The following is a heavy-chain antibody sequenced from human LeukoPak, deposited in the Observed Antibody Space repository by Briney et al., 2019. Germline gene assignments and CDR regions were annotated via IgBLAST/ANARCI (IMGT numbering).Heavy chain of an antibody. CDR1: GYTFTGYY. CDR3: ARDISIAVAGHYFDY. D-gene: IGHD6-19*01. CDR2: INPNSGGT. V-gene: IGHV1-2*02. Sequence: GASVKVSCKASGYTFTGYYMHWVRQAPGQGLEWMGWINPNSGGTNYAQKFQGRVTMTRDTSISTAYMELSRLRSDDTAVYYCARDISIAVAGHYFDYWGQGTLVTVSS. J-gene: IGHJ4*02.